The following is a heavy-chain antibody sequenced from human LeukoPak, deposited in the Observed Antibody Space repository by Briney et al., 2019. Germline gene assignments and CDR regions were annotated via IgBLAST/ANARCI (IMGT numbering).Heavy chain of an antibody. V-gene: IGHV4-4*07. J-gene: IGHJ4*02. CDR3: ARAYYDILTGSWFDY. CDR2: IYTSGST. D-gene: IGHD3-9*01. CDR1: GGSINSNY. Sequence: SETLSLTCTVSGGSINSNYWSWIRQPAGKGLEWIGRIYTSGSTNYNPSLKSRVTMSVDTSKNQFSLKLSSVTAADTAVYYCARAYYDILTGSWFDYWGQGTLVTVSS.